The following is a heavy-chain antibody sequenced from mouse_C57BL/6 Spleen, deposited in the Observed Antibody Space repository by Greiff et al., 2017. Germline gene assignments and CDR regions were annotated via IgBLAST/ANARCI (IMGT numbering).Heavy chain of an antibody. V-gene: IGHV1-81*01. CDR2: FYPRSGNT. J-gene: IGHJ3*01. CDR3: AREDDPAWFAY. D-gene: IGHD2-3*01. CDR1: GYTFTSYG. Sequence: QVQLQQSGAELARPGASVKLSCTASGYTFTSYGISWVKQRTGQGLEWIGEFYPRSGNTYYNEKFKGKATLTADKSSSTAYMELRSLTSEDSAVSFWAREDDPAWFAYWGQGTLVTVSA.